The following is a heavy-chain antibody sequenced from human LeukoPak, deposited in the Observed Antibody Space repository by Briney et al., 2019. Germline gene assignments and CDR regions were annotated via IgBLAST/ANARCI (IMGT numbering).Heavy chain of an antibody. V-gene: IGHV4-59*01. CDR3: ARESLDAFDI. D-gene: IGHD1-26*01. J-gene: IGHJ3*02. Sequence: SETLSLTCTVSGGSISSYYWSWIRQPPEKGLEWIGYIYYSGSTNYNPSLKSRVTISVDTSKNQFSLKLSSVTAADTAVYYCARESLDAFDIWGQGTMVTVSS. CDR2: IYYSGST. CDR1: GGSISSYY.